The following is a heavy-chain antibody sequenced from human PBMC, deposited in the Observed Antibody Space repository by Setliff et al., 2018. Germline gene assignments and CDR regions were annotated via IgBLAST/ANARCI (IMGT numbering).Heavy chain of an antibody. V-gene: IGHV4-4*02. CDR2: ISHSGIT. D-gene: IGHD2-21*01. CDR3: ARGLEGEDYFYYMDV. Sequence: PSETLSLTCAVSGGSNSGGTWWTWVRQSPEKGLEWIGEISHSGITNYSSSLKSRVTMSVDKSKNQFSLKLTSVTAADTAVYYCARGLEGEDYFYYMDVWGKGNTVTVSS. J-gene: IGHJ6*03. CDR1: GGSNSGGTW.